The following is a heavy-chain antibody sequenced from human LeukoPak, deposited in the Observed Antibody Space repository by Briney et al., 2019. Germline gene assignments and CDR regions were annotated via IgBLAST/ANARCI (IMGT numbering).Heavy chain of an antibody. D-gene: IGHD1-14*01. CDR3: TPGASNTQPGFDY. Sequence: EGSLRLSCAASGFTFSGYSMKWVRQAAGKGLEWVSYITSSSSAIYYADSVKCRFTISRDDAKNSLYLQMNSLRAEDTAVYYCTPGASNTQPGFDYWGQGTLVTVSS. V-gene: IGHV3-48*01. CDR2: ITSSSSAI. CDR1: GFTFSGYS. J-gene: IGHJ4*02.